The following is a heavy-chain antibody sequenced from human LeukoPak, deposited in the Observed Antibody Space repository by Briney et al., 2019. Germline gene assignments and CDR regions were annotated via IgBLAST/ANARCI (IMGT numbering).Heavy chain of an antibody. Sequence: GGSLRLSCAASGFTFSSYAMHWVRQAPGKGLEWVAVISYDGSNKYYADSVKGRFTISRDNSKNTLYLQMNSLRAEDTAVYYCAREDHSNFDYWGQGPWSPSPQ. J-gene: IGHJ4*02. CDR2: ISYDGSNK. CDR3: AREDHSNFDY. CDR1: GFTFSSYA. V-gene: IGHV3-30-3*01.